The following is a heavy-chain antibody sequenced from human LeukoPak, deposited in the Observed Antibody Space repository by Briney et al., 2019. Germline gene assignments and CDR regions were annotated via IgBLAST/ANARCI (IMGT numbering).Heavy chain of an antibody. CDR3: AKVGGTDYNFSYYGMDV. CDR2: ISYDGSNK. CDR1: GFTFSSYG. V-gene: IGHV3-30*18. D-gene: IGHD1-1*01. J-gene: IGHJ6*02. Sequence: GGSLRLSCAASGFTFSSYGMHWVRQAPGKGLEWVAVISYDGSNKYYADSVKGRFTISRDNSKNTLYLQMNSLGAEDTAVYYCAKVGGTDYNFSYYGMDVWGQGTTVTVSS.